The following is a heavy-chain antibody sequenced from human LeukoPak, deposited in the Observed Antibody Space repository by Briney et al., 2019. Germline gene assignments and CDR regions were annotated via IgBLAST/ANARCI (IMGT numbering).Heavy chain of an antibody. J-gene: IGHJ4*02. CDR1: GFTFSSYA. CDR2: ISYDGSNK. V-gene: IGHV3-30*04. CDR3: ARDPLTYYYDSSGYFDY. Sequence: GRSLRLSCAASGFTFSSYAMHWVLQAPGKGLEWVAVISYDGSNKYYADSVKGRFTISRDNSKNTLYLQMNSLRAEDTAVYYCARDPLTYYYDSSGYFDYWGQGTLVTVSS. D-gene: IGHD3-22*01.